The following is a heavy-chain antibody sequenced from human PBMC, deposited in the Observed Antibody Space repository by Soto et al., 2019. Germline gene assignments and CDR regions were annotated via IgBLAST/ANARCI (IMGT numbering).Heavy chain of an antibody. V-gene: IGHV3-53*01. CDR1: GFTVTINY. J-gene: IGHJ4*02. CDR3: HGYGY. D-gene: IGHD5-12*01. CDR2: IYSGGTI. Sequence: EVQVVESGGGLVQPGGSLRLSCAVSGFTVTINYMSWVRQAPGKGLEWVSVIYSGGTIYYADSVKGRFTISRDTSKNTLYLKMNSQRGDDTAVYYCHGYGYWGQGTLGTVSS.